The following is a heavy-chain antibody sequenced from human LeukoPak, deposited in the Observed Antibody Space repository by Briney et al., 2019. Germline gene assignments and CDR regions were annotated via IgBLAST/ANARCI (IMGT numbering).Heavy chain of an antibody. V-gene: IGHV3-23*01. D-gene: IGHD3-3*01. Sequence: GGSLSLSCAASRFTFSSHAMSWVRQAPGKGLEWVSVISGSGGRTKYADSVKGRFTISRDISKNTLYLQMNSLRVEDTAVYYCAKGLDPITIFRPDAFDIWGQGTMVTVSS. CDR2: ISGSGGRT. CDR3: AKGLDPITIFRPDAFDI. J-gene: IGHJ3*02. CDR1: RFTFSSHA.